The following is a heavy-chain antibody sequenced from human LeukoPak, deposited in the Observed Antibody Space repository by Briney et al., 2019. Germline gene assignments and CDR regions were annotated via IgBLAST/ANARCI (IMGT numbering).Heavy chain of an antibody. CDR3: ARLPLRTMVRGVISDY. CDR1: GGSISSSSYY. CDR2: IYYSGST. Sequence: SETPSLTCTVSGGSISSSSYYWGWIRQPPGKGLEWIGSIYYSGSTYYNPSLKSRVTISVDTSKNQFSLKLSSVTAADTAVYYCARLPLRTMVRGVISDYWGQGTLVTVSS. J-gene: IGHJ4*02. V-gene: IGHV4-39*01. D-gene: IGHD3-10*01.